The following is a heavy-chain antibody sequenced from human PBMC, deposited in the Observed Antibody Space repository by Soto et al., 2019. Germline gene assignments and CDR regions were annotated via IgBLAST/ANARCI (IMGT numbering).Heavy chain of an antibody. D-gene: IGHD2-2*01. CDR3: ARVGGIVVVPADLTFDH. CDR1: GGTFSSYT. J-gene: IGHJ4*02. CDR2: IIPILGIA. V-gene: IGHV1-69*02. Sequence: QFQLVQSGAEVKKPGSSVKVSCKASGGTFSSYTISWVRQAPGQGLEWMGRIIPILGIANYAQKFQGRVTITADKSTRTAYMELSSLRSEDTAVYYCARVGGIVVVPADLTFDHWGQGTLVTVSS.